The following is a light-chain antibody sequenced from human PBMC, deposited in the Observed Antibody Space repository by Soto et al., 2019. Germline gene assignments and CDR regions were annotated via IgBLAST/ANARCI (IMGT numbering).Light chain of an antibody. V-gene: IGLV7-46*01. CDR3: LVSYNGANWV. CDR2: DTT. CDR1: TGAVTSGHY. J-gene: IGLJ3*02. Sequence: QAVVTQEPSLSVSPGGTVTLTCGSSTGAVTSGHYPYWFQQKPGQAPRTLIYDTTNKQSWTPVRFSGSLLGGKAALTLSGAQPEDEADYYCLVSYNGANWVFGGGTKLTVL.